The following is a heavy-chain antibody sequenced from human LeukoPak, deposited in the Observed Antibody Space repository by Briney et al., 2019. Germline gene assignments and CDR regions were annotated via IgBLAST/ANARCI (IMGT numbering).Heavy chain of an antibody. D-gene: IGHD3-10*01. CDR2: IYGSP. CDR3: ARRFRTSASGILHHDAYDI. J-gene: IGHJ3*02. V-gene: IGHV4-4*09. CDR1: GGSITDHF. Sequence: TSETLSLPCTVSGGSITDHFWGWIRHTPGMGLEWIGHIYGSPTYNPSLKSRVTISDDPSENQIFLQMTSVTAADTAIYYCARRFRTSASGILHHDAYDIWGPGTEVIVSS.